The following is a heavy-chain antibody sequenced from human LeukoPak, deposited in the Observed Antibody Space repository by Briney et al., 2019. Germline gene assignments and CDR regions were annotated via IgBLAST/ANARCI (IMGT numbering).Heavy chain of an antibody. CDR1: GFTFSSYG. CDR2: IWYDGSNK. CDR3: AKAPDGSSYWFDP. J-gene: IGHJ5*02. D-gene: IGHD2-15*01. Sequence: GRSLRLSCAASGFTFSSYGMHWFRQAPGKGLEWVAVIWYDGSNKYYADSVKGRFTISRDNSKNTLYLQMNSLRAEDTAVYYCAKAPDGSSYWFDPWGQGTLVTVSS. V-gene: IGHV3-33*06.